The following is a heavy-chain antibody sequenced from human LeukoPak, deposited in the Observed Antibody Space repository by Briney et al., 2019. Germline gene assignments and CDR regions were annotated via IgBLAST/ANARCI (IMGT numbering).Heavy chain of an antibody. CDR1: GFTVSSNY. D-gene: IGHD3-16*01. CDR2: IYSGGST. CDR3: ATVGVYYYYYGMDV. Sequence: PGGSLRLSCAASGFTVSSNYMSWVRQAPGKGLEWVSVIYSGGSTYYADSVKGRFTISRDNSKNTLYLQMNSLRAEDTAVYYCATVGVYYYYYGMDVWGQGTTVTVSS. J-gene: IGHJ6*02. V-gene: IGHV3-53*01.